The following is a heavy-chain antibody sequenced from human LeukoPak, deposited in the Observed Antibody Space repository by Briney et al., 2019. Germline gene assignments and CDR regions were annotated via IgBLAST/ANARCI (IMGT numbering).Heavy chain of an antibody. D-gene: IGHD3-22*01. J-gene: IGHJ4*02. CDR1: GYTLTELS. CDR2: FDPGDGEI. CDR3: ARAYYYDSSGYYYAGY. Sequence: GASVKVSCKVSGYTLTELSIHWVRQSPGKGLEWMGGFDPGDGEIIYAQKFQGRVTMTRNTSISTAYMELSSLRSEDTAVYYCARAYYYDSSGYYYAGYWGQGTLVTVSS. V-gene: IGHV1-24*01.